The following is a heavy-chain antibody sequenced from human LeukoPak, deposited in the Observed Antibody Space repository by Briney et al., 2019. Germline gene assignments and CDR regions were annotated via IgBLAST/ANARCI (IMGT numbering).Heavy chain of an antibody. CDR1: GFTFSKYW. CDR3: ATKQWLAPPPDS. CDR2: INTDGTVT. J-gene: IGHJ4*02. V-gene: IGHV3-74*01. D-gene: IGHD6-19*01. Sequence: GGSLRLSCAASGFTFSKYWMLWVRHAPGKGLESVSRINTDGTVTTYADSVKGRFTVSRDNADNTMFLHMNSVRDEDTAVYYCATKQWLAPPPDSWGQGTPVTVSS.